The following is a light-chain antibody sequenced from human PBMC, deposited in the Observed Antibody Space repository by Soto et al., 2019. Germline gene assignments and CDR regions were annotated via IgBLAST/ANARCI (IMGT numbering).Light chain of an antibody. CDR3: CSYAGSFYV. CDR1: SSDVGGYNY. J-gene: IGLJ1*01. Sequence: QSVLTQPRSVSGSHGQSVTISCTGTSSDVGGYNYVSWYQQHPGEAPKLMIYDVSERPSGVPDRFSGSKSGNTASLTISGLQAEDEADYYCCSYAGSFYVFGTGTKLTVL. V-gene: IGLV2-11*01. CDR2: DVS.